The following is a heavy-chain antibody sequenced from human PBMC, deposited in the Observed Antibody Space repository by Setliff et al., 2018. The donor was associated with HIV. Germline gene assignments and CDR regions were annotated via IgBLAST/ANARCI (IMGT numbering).Heavy chain of an antibody. D-gene: IGHD3-22*01. J-gene: IGHJ6*02. CDR1: GGSISSSIYY. CDR2: IYTTGST. CDR3: ARQDQYDDSGYYVGFYGMDV. V-gene: IGHV4-61*02. Sequence: SETLSLTCTVSGGSISSSIYYWTWIRQPAGKGLEWIGRIYTTGSTNYTPSLKSRVTISVDTSKNQFSLKLSSVTAADTAVYYCARQDQYDDSGYYVGFYGMDVWGQGTTVTVSS.